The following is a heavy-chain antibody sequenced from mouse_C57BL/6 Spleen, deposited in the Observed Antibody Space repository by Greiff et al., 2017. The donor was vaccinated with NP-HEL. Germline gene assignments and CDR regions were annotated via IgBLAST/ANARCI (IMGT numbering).Heavy chain of an antibody. Sequence: EVQRVEPGGGLVKPGGSLKLSCAASGFTFSDYGMHWVRQAPEKGLEWVAYISSGSSTIYYADTVKGRFTISRDNAKNTLFLQMTSLRSEDTAMYYCARDYGSSYWFAYWGQGTLVTVSA. J-gene: IGHJ3*01. CDR2: ISSGSSTI. CDR3: ARDYGSSYWFAY. D-gene: IGHD1-1*01. V-gene: IGHV5-17*01. CDR1: GFTFSDYG.